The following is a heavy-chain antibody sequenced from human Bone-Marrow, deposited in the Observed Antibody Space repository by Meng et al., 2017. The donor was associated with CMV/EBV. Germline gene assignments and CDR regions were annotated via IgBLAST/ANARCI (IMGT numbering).Heavy chain of an antibody. Sequence: GESLKISCEVSGHNFASYWIGWVRQMPGKGLEWMGIIYPSDSDTRYSPSFQGQVTISADKSISTAYLQWSSLKASDTAMYYCARPGGDCSSTSCQGYYYYGMDVWGQGTTVTVSS. D-gene: IGHD2-2*01. V-gene: IGHV5-51*01. CDR2: IYPSDSDT. J-gene: IGHJ6*02. CDR1: GHNFASYW. CDR3: ARPGGDCSSTSCQGYYYYGMDV.